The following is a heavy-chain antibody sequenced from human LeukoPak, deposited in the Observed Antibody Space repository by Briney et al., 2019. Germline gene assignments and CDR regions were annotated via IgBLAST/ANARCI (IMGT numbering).Heavy chain of an antibody. Sequence: LRLSCAASGFTFDDYAMHWVREAPGKGLEWVSGISWNSGSIGYADSVKGRFTISRDNAKNSLYVQMNSLRVEDTAVYYCVAGSGWRFDYWGQGTLVTVSS. J-gene: IGHJ4*02. V-gene: IGHV3-9*01. CDR2: ISWNSGSI. CDR1: GFTFDDYA. CDR3: VAGSGWRFDY. D-gene: IGHD6-19*01.